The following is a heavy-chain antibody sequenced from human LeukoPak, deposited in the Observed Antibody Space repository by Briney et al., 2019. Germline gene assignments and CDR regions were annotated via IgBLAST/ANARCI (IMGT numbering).Heavy chain of an antibody. J-gene: IGHJ4*02. V-gene: IGHV3-33*01. D-gene: IGHD5-18*01. Sequence: GGSLRLSCAASGFTFSSYGMHWVRQAPGKGLEGVAVIWYDGSNKYYADSVNGRFTISRDNSKNTLYLQMKSLRAEDTAVYYCARDQGGYSYGESRGVFDYWGQGTLVTVSS. CDR1: GFTFSSYG. CDR3: ARDQGGYSYGESRGVFDY. CDR2: IWYDGSNK.